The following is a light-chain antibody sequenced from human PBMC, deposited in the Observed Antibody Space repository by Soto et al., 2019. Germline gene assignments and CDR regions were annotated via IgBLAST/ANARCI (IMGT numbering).Light chain of an antibody. CDR2: KAS. CDR3: QHYNSYSEA. CDR1: QTISSW. V-gene: IGKV1-5*03. Sequence: DIQMTQSPCSLSASVVDGFTITFRASQTISSWLAWYQQKPGKAPKLLIYKASTLKSGVPSRFSGSGSGTEFTLTISSLQPDDFATYYCQHYNSYSEAFGQGTKVDIK. J-gene: IGKJ1*01.